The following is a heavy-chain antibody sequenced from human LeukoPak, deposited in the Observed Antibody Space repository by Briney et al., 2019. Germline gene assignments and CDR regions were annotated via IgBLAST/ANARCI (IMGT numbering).Heavy chain of an antibody. D-gene: IGHD3-22*01. CDR1: GFTFSSYA. V-gene: IGHV3-23*01. CDR2: ISGSGGST. CDR3: AKWVVNPLKYDY. J-gene: IGHJ4*02. Sequence: GGSLRLSCAASGFTFSSYAMSWVRQAPGKGLEWVSAISGSGGSTYYADSVKGRFTISRDNSKNTLYLQTNSLRAEDTAVYYCAKWVVNPLKYDYWGQGTLVTVSS.